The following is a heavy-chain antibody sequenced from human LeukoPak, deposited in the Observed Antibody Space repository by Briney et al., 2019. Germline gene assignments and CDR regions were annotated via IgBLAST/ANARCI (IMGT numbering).Heavy chain of an antibody. Sequence: GGSLRLSCAASGFTFSTYAMHWVRQAPGKGLEWVAVISYDGRDKKYADSVKGRFSISRDNPKNTLYLQMDSLRSEGTAMYYCAKDSGNFANYYFDHWGQGTLVTVSS. CDR1: GFTFSTYA. J-gene: IGHJ4*02. D-gene: IGHD1-26*01. CDR3: AKDSGNFANYYFDH. CDR2: ISYDGRDK. V-gene: IGHV3-30*04.